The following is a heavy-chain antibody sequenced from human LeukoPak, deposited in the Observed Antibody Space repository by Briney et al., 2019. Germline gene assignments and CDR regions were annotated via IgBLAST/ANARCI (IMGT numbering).Heavy chain of an antibody. D-gene: IGHD3-10*01. J-gene: IGHJ3*02. CDR3: ARDAYFYGSGSHDAFDM. CDR2: INPTGTTT. Sequence: ASVKVSCKASGYTFINNWMHWVRQAPGQGLEWVGLINPTGTTTLYAQKFQGRVTLTRDMSTSTDYMELRSLKSEDTAVYYCARDAYFYGSGSHDAFDMWGQGTMVTVSS. CDR1: GYTFINNW. V-gene: IGHV1-46*01.